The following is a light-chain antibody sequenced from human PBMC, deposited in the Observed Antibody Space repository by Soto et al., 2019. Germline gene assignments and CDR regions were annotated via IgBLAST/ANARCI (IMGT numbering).Light chain of an antibody. CDR1: QSISTY. J-gene: IGKJ2*01. V-gene: IGKV1-39*01. Sequence: DIPMTQSPSSLSASVGDRVTITCRASQSISTYLNWYQQKPGKAPMLLIHAASTLQSGVPSRFTGSGSGTDFTLTISSLQPEDFATYFCQQSYSAPFTFGQGTKLEIK. CDR3: QQSYSAPFT. CDR2: AAS.